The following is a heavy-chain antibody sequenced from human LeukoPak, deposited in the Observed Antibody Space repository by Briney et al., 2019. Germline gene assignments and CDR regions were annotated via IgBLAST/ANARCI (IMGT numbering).Heavy chain of an antibody. V-gene: IGHV4-34*01. CDR2: INHSGST. Sequence: SETQSLTCAVYGGSFSGYYWSWIRQPPGKGLEWIGEINHSGSTNYNPSLKSRVTISVDTSKNQFSLKLSSVTAADTAVYYCARGVRLVTIFGVGLLDYWGQGTLVTVSS. D-gene: IGHD3-3*01. CDR3: ARGVRLVTIFGVGLLDY. CDR1: GGSFSGYY. J-gene: IGHJ4*02.